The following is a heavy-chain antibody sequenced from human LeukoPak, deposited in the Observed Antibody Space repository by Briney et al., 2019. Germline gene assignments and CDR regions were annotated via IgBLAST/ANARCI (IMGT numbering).Heavy chain of an antibody. CDR3: ARGTHGYSGYDLAFDI. V-gene: IGHV3-7*01. D-gene: IGHD5-12*01. CDR2: IKQDGSEK. CDR1: GFTFSNYY. Sequence: GGSLRLSCAASGFTFSNYYMSWVRQAPGKGLEWVASIKQDGSEKYYVDSVKGRFTISRDNAKNSLYLQMNSLRAEDTAVYYCARGTHGYSGYDLAFDIWGQGTMVTVSS. J-gene: IGHJ3*02.